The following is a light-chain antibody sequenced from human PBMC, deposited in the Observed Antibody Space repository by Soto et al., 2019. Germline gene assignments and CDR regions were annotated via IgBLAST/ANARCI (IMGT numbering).Light chain of an antibody. V-gene: IGKV1-17*01. CDR1: QGIRND. CDR3: LQHNSYPRT. CDR2: AAS. J-gene: IGKJ1*01. Sequence: DIQITQSPSSLSAYVRSRATITSRSSQGIRNDLGWYQQKPGKAPKRLIYAASSLQSGVPSRFSGSGSGTEFTLTISSLQTEDFATYYCLQHNSYPRTFGKGTKVDIK.